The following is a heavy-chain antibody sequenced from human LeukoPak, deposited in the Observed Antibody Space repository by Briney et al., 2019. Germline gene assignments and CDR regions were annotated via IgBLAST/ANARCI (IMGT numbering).Heavy chain of an antibody. CDR3: ARRGYCSSTSCHYFDS. CDR1: GGSISGSNYY. J-gene: IGHJ4*02. CDR2: IYYSGNT. V-gene: IGHV4-39*01. D-gene: IGHD2-2*01. Sequence: SETLSLTCTVSGGSISGSNYYWGWIRQPPGKGLEWIGTIYYSGNTYYNPSLKSRVTISVDTSKNQFSPKLSSVTAADTAVYYCARRGYCSSTSCHYFDSWGQGTLVTVSS.